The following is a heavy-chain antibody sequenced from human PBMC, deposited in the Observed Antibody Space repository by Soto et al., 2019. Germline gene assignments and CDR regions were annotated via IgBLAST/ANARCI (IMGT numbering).Heavy chain of an antibody. D-gene: IGHD3-3*01. V-gene: IGHV4-39*07. J-gene: IGHJ6*03. Sequence: SETLSLTCTVSGGSISSSSYYWGWIRQPPGKGLEWIGNVYYSGSTYYNPSLKSRVTISVDTSKNQFSLKPSSVTAADAAVYYCASHQAAGLRFLEWSLNYYYMDVWGKGTTVPVSS. CDR3: ASHQAAGLRFLEWSLNYYYMDV. CDR2: VYYSGST. CDR1: GGSISSSSYY.